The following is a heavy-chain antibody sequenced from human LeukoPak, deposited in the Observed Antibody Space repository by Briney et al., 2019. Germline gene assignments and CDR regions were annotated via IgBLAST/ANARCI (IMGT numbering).Heavy chain of an antibody. CDR2: IYYSGST. Sequence: SETLSLTCTVSGGSVSSGSYYWSWIRQPPGKGLEWIGYIYYSGSTNYNPSLKSRVTISVDTSKNQFSLKLSSVTAADTAVYYCARARIDDSSGYYSHWFDPWGQGTLVTVSS. J-gene: IGHJ5*02. V-gene: IGHV4-61*01. CDR3: ARARIDDSSGYYSHWFDP. D-gene: IGHD3-22*01. CDR1: GGSVSSGSYY.